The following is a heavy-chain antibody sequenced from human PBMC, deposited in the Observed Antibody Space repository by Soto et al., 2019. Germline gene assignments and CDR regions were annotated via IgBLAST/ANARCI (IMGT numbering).Heavy chain of an antibody. J-gene: IGHJ6*02. Sequence: QVQLVESGGGLVKPGGSLRLSCAASGFTFSNYYMSWVRQAPGKGLEWVSYISSIGTNRYYAESVEGRFTISRDNAKKSLYLQMISLRAEDTAVYYCARDREYSPYGLDVWGQGTTVTVSS. CDR1: GFTFSNYY. V-gene: IGHV3-11*01. D-gene: IGHD5-12*01. CDR2: ISSIGTNR. CDR3: ARDREYSPYGLDV.